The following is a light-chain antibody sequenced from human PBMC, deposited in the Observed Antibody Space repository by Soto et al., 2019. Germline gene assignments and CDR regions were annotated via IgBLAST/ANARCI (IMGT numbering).Light chain of an antibody. CDR1: QSIANY. Sequence: DIQMTQSPSSLSASVGDRVTITCRASQSIANYLNWYQQKPGTAPKLLIFAASSLQSGVPSRLSGSGSGTDFTLAISSLQPEDFATYYCQQSSSPPLTFGGGTKVDIK. CDR2: AAS. V-gene: IGKV1-39*01. CDR3: QQSSSPPLT. J-gene: IGKJ4*01.